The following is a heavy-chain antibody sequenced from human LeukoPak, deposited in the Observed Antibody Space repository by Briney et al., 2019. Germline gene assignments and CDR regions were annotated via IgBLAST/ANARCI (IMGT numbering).Heavy chain of an antibody. CDR1: GFTLSSYA. V-gene: IGHV3-30-3*01. J-gene: IGHJ4*02. Sequence: PGGSLRLSCAASGFTLSSYAMNWVRQAPGKGLGWVAVISYDGTDTYYADSVKGRFTISRDTSKNSLYLQMNSLGPEDTAVFYCARIRGGPIDYWGQGTLVTVSS. D-gene: IGHD3-16*01. CDR2: ISYDGTDT. CDR3: ARIRGGPIDY.